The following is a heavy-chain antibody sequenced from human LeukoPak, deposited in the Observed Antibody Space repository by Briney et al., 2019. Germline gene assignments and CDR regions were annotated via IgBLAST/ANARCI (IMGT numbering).Heavy chain of an antibody. CDR2: ISSSGSTI. D-gene: IGHD3-16*02. V-gene: IGHV3-11*01. Sequence: PGGSLRLSCAASGFTFSDYYMSWIRQAPGKGLEWVSYISSSGSTIYYADSVKGRFTISRDNAKNSLYLEMNSLRAEDTALYYCARIVEEGAFDIWGQGTMVTVSS. J-gene: IGHJ3*02. CDR3: ARIVEEGAFDI. CDR1: GFTFSDYY.